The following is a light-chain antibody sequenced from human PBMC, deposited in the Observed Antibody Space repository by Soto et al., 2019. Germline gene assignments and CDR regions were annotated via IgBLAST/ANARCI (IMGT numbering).Light chain of an antibody. CDR2: KAS. CDR3: QQYDSYPVT. CDR1: QSISRT. V-gene: IGKV1-5*03. J-gene: IGKJ2*01. Sequence: DIQMTQSPSTLSASVGVRVTITCGASQSISRTLAWYQQKPGKAPKLLIYKASSLESGVPSRFSGSGSGTEFTLTISSLQPDDFASFYCQQYDSYPVTFGQGTKLEIK.